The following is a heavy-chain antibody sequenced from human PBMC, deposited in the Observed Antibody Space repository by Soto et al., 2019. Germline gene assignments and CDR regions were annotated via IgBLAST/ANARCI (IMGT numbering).Heavy chain of an antibody. CDR1: GFTFRSYA. Sequence: DVQLLESGGGLVQPGGSLRLSCAASGFTFRSYAMSWVRQAPGKGLEWVSGISGSGISTHYADSVKGRFTVSRDNSKNSLSLQMNSMRAEDTAVYNCAKAPVGPDWYFDLWGRGTRVTVSS. J-gene: IGHJ2*01. CDR2: ISGSGIST. CDR3: AKAPVGPDWYFDL. V-gene: IGHV3-23*01.